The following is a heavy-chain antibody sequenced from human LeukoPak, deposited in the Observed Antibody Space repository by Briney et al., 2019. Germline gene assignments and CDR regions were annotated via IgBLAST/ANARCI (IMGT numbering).Heavy chain of an antibody. V-gene: IGHV3-43*01. Sequence: PGGSLRLSFAASVFTFDDYAMHWVRQAPGRGLDWVSLISWEGQTTYFADSLRGRFSISRDNNKNSLFLEMNSLTTDDTGFYYCTKDTDFGSPTNYFDHWGQGTLVSVSS. CDR2: ISWEGQTT. CDR3: TKDTDFGSPTNYFDH. D-gene: IGHD3-10*01. J-gene: IGHJ4*02. CDR1: VFTFDDYA.